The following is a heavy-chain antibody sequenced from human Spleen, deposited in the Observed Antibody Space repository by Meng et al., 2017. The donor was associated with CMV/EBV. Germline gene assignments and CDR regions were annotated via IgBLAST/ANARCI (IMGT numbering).Heavy chain of an antibody. D-gene: IGHD3-3*01. CDR2: IYYSGNT. Sequence: SISSSGYYWGWSRQPPGEGPEWIGSIYYSGNTYYNPSLKSRVTISVDTSKNQFSLKLSSVTAADTAVYYCASPGLRFLEWLPGTHFDYWGQGTLVRLL. J-gene: IGHJ4*02. V-gene: IGHV4-39*01. CDR3: ASPGLRFLEWLPGTHFDY. CDR1: SISSSGYY.